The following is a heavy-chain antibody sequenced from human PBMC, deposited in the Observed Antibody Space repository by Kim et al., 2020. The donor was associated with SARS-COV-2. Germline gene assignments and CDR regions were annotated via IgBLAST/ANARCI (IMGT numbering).Heavy chain of an antibody. CDR2: ISYDGSNK. D-gene: IGHD3-16*02. Sequence: GGSLRLSCAASGFTFSSYGMHWVRQAPGKGLEWVAVISYDGSNKYYADSVKGRFTISRDNSKNTLYLQMNSLRAEDTAVYYCAKDSLQGHYVWGSYRPGNSFDPWGQGTLVTVSS. CDR3: AKDSLQGHYVWGSYRPGNSFDP. CDR1: GFTFSSYG. V-gene: IGHV3-30*18. J-gene: IGHJ5*02.